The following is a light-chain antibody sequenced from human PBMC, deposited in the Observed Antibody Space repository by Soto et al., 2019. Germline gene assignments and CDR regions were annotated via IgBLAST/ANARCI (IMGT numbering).Light chain of an antibody. CDR1: QSVSSSY. CDR3: QQYDSSPMT. J-gene: IGKJ1*01. CDR2: GAS. Sequence: EIVLTQSPGTLSLSPGERATLSCRASQSVSSSYLAWYQQKPGQAPRLLIYGASSRATGIPDRFSGSGSGTDFTLTISRLEPEDLAVYYCQQYDSSPMTFGQGTKVEIK. V-gene: IGKV3-20*01.